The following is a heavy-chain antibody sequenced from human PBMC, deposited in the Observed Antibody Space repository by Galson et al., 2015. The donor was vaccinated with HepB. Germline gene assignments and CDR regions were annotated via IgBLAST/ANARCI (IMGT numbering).Heavy chain of an antibody. CDR1: GFTFSRYG. D-gene: IGHD4-17*01. CDR3: ARPARGSYGDYPFDY. J-gene: IGHJ4*02. Sequence: SLRLSCAASGFTFSRYGMHWVRQAPGKGLEWVAVIWYDGSNKYYADSVKGRFTISRDNSKNTLYLQMNSLRAEDTAVYYCARPARGSYGDYPFDYWGQGTLVTVSS. V-gene: IGHV3-33*01. CDR2: IWYDGSNK.